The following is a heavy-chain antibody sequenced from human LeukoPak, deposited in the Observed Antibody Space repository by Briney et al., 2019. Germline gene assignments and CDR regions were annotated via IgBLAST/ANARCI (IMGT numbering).Heavy chain of an antibody. Sequence: KPGESLKISCKGSGYNFATYWIGWGRHIPGKGVGCLGIKNPDRSGATYSASFQGQVTISADKSISTTYLQWSSLKASDTAIYYCATGTSCTGNSCFSFDSWGQGTLVIVSS. V-gene: IGHV5-51*01. J-gene: IGHJ5*01. D-gene: IGHD2-15*01. CDR2: KNPDRSGA. CDR1: GYNFATYW. CDR3: ATGTSCTGNSCFSFDS.